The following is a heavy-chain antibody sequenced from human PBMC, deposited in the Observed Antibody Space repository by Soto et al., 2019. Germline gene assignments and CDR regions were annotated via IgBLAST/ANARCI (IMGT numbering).Heavy chain of an antibody. J-gene: IGHJ6*03. CDR3: ARQNFYYYMDV. Sequence: GGSLRLSCAASGFTFSSFWMTWVRQAPGKGLEWVANVKQDGSEKNYVDSVKGRFTISRDNAQNSLYLQLLSLRAEDTAVYYCARQNFYYYMDVWGKGTTVTVSS. CDR2: VKQDGSEK. V-gene: IGHV3-7*01. CDR1: GFTFSSFW.